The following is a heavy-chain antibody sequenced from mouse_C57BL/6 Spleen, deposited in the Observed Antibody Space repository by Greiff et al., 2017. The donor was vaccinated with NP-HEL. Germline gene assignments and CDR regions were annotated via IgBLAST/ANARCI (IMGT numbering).Heavy chain of an antibody. D-gene: IGHD1-1*01. CDR1: GYTFTDYY. CDR3: ARGGYGSSSYFDY. Sequence: VQLQQSGPVLVKPGASVKMSCKASGYTFTDYYMNWVKQSHGKSLEWIGVINPYNGGTSYNQKFKGKATLTVDKSSSTAYMELNSLTSEDSAVYYCARGGYGSSSYFDYWGQGTTLTVSS. J-gene: IGHJ2*01. V-gene: IGHV1-19*01. CDR2: INPYNGGT.